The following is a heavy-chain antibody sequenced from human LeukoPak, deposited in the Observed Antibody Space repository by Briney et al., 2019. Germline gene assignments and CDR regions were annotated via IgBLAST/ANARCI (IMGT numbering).Heavy chain of an antibody. J-gene: IGHJ5*02. CDR1: GFTFSSYS. D-gene: IGHD3-10*01. CDR2: ISSSSSYI. Sequence: PGGSLRLSCAASGFTFSSYSMNWVRQAPGKGLEWVSSISSSSSYIYYADSVKGRFTISRDNAKNSLYLQMNSLRAEDTAVYYCAREQNKMAWFGELLDNWFDPWGQGTLVTVSS. CDR3: AREQNKMAWFGELLDNWFDP. V-gene: IGHV3-21*01.